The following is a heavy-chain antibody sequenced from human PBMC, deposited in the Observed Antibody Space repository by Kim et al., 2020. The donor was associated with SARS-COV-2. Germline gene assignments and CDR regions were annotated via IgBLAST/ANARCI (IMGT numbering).Heavy chain of an antibody. CDR2: ISSSGSTI. D-gene: IGHD2-15*01. CDR3: ARDSTAFYCSGGSCYFDY. CDR1: GFTFSSYE. J-gene: IGHJ4*02. Sequence: GGSLRLSCAASGFTFSSYEMNWVRQAPGKGLEWVSYISSSGSTIYYADSVKGRFTISRDNAKNSLYLQMNSLRAEDTAVYYCARDSTAFYCSGGSCYFDYWGQGTLVTVSS. V-gene: IGHV3-48*03.